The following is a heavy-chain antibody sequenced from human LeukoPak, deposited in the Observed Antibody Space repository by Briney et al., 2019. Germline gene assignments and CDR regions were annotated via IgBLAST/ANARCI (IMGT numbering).Heavy chain of an antibody. J-gene: IGHJ4*02. CDR1: GGSISSYY. D-gene: IGHD3-16*01. CDR2: IYYSGST. Sequence: KTSETLSLTCTVSGGSISSYYWGWIRQPPGKGLEWIGSIYYSGSTYYNPSLKSRVTISVDTSKNQFSLKLSSVTATDTAVYYCASWGHDYYWGQGTLVTVSS. V-gene: IGHV4-39*01. CDR3: ASWGHDYY.